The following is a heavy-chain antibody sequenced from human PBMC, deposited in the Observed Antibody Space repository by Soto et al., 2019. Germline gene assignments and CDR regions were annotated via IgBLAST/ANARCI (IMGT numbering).Heavy chain of an antibody. CDR2: IYSGGST. J-gene: IGHJ4*02. V-gene: IGHV3-66*01. Sequence: GGSLRLSCAASGFTVSSNYMSWVRQAPGKGLEWVSVIYSGGSTYYADSVKGRFTISRDNSKNTLYLQMNSLRAEDTAVYYCARDPSRSGWPRMGYWGQGTLVTVSS. D-gene: IGHD6-19*01. CDR1: GFTVSSNY. CDR3: ARDPSRSGWPRMGY.